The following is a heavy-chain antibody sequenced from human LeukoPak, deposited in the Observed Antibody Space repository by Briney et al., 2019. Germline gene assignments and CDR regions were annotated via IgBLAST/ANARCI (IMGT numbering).Heavy chain of an antibody. D-gene: IGHD2/OR15-2a*01. V-gene: IGHV3-66*01. J-gene: IGHJ4*02. CDR2: IYSGGST. Sequence: PGGSLRLSCATSGFTFSSYAMSWVRQAPGKGLEWVSVIYSGGSTYYADSVKGRFTISRDNSKNTLYLQMNSLRAEDTAVYYCARGENQIDYWGQGTLVTVSS. CDR3: ARGENQIDY. CDR1: GFTFSSYA.